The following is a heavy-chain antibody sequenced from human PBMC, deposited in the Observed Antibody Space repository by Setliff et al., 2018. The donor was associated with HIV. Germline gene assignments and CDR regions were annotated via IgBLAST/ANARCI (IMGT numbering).Heavy chain of an antibody. Sequence: SETLSLTCTVSGGSISSGGYYWSWIRQHPGKGLDWIGYIYDSGSTYYNPSLKSRVTISVDKSKNQFSLKLSSVTAADTAVYYCARARDIAVAGYFDYWGQGTLVTVSS. V-gene: IGHV4-31*03. D-gene: IGHD6-19*01. CDR1: GGSISSGGYY. CDR3: ARARDIAVAGYFDY. CDR2: IYDSGST. J-gene: IGHJ4*02.